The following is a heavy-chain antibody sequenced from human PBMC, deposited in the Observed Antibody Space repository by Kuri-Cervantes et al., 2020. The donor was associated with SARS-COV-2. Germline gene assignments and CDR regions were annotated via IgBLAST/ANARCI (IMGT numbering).Heavy chain of an antibody. J-gene: IGHJ6*03. CDR3: ARDLWGSPGYMDV. Sequence: GSLRLSCTVSGGSNSSSSYYWGWIRQPPGKGLEWIGSIYYSGSTYYNPSLKSRVTISVDTSKNQFSLKLSSVTAADTAVYYCARDLWGSPGYMDVWGKGTTVTVSS. V-gene: IGHV4-39*07. CDR1: GGSNSSSSYY. D-gene: IGHD3-16*01. CDR2: IYYSGST.